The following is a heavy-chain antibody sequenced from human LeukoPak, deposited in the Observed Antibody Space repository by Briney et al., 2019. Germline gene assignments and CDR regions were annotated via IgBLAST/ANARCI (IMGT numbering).Heavy chain of an antibody. CDR2: ISGSGGHT. D-gene: IGHD5-24*01. J-gene: IGHJ6*03. CDR3: AKGGAATMRDGYNYYYYYMEV. CDR1: GITFSSHA. Sequence: GASLRLSCAASGITFSSHAMSWVRQAPGKGLEWVSLISGSGGHTYYGDSVKGRFTISRDNSTNRLYLQMNSLRPEDTAVYYCAKGGAATMRDGYNYYYYYMEVWGRGTTVTVSS. V-gene: IGHV3-23*01.